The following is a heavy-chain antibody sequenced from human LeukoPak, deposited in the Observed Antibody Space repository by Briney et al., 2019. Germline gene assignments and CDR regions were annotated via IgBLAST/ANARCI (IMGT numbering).Heavy chain of an antibody. CDR1: GFTFSSYS. Sequence: GGSLRPSCAASGFTFSSYSMNWVRQAPGKGLEWVSFISSSGTTYYADSVKGRFTISRDNAKSSVYLQLNSLRGEDTAVYYCARGSMIIVADWYFDLWGRGTLVTVSS. D-gene: IGHD3-22*01. CDR2: ISSSGTT. J-gene: IGHJ2*01. CDR3: ARGSMIIVADWYFDL. V-gene: IGHV3-48*01.